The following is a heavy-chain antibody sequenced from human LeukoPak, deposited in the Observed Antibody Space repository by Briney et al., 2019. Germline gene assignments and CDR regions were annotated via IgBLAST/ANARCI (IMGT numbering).Heavy chain of an antibody. CDR2: IIPIFGTA. Sequence: SVKVSCKASGGTFSSYAISWVRQAPGQGLEWMGGIIPIFGTANYAQKFQGRVTITADESTSTAYMELSSLRSEDTAVYFCARVTYYYGSGRQDEFDYWGQGTLVTVSS. J-gene: IGHJ4*02. D-gene: IGHD3-10*01. V-gene: IGHV1-69*13. CDR3: ARVTYYYGSGRQDEFDY. CDR1: GGTFSSYA.